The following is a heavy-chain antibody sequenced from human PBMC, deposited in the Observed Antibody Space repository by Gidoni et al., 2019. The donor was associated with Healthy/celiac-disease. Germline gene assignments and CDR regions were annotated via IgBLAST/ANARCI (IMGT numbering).Heavy chain of an antibody. D-gene: IGHD4-17*01. CDR1: GFTFSSYS. V-gene: IGHV3-21*01. J-gene: IGHJ1*01. CDR3: ATATVTTGGYFQH. CDR2: ISSSSSYI. Sequence: EVQLVESGGGLVKPGGSLRLSCAASGFTFSSYSITWVRQAPGKGLEWVSSISSSSSYIYYAGSVKGRFTISRDNGKDSLYLQMNSLRAEDTAVYYCATATVTTGGYFQHWGQGTLVTVSS.